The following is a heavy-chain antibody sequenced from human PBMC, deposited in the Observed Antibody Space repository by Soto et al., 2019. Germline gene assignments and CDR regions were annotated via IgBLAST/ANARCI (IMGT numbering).Heavy chain of an antibody. Sequence: LSLTCAVYGGSFSGYYWSWIRQPPGKGLEWIGEINHSGSTNYNPSLKSRVTISVDTSKNQFSLKLSSVTAADTAVYYCARVTRLRSLDYWGQGTLVTVSS. V-gene: IGHV4-34*01. D-gene: IGHD4-17*01. CDR1: GGSFSGYY. CDR2: INHSGST. CDR3: ARVTRLRSLDY. J-gene: IGHJ4*02.